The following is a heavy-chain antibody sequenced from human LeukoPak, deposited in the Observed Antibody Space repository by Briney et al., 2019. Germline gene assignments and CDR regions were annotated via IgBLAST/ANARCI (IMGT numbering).Heavy chain of an antibody. Sequence: ASVKVSCKASGYTFSDYYMHWVRQAPGQGLEWMGCVNPKSSGTNYSRTFQGRISLTTATTISTAYLDLSRLTSDDTAVYYCATLPPGLDHLLNPNYRRMDAWGQGTTVTVSS. V-gene: IGHV1-2*02. CDR3: ATLPPGLDHLLNPNYRRMDA. D-gene: IGHD1-7*01. J-gene: IGHJ6*02. CDR1: GYTFSDYY. CDR2: VNPKSSGT.